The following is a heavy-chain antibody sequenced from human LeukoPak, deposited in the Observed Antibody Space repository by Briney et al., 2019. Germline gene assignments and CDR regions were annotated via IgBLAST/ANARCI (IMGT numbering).Heavy chain of an antibody. J-gene: IGHJ5*02. Sequence: ASVKVSCKASGYTFTSSGISWVRQAPGQGLEWMGWISAYNGDTNSAQKLQGRVSMTTDTSTNTAYMELRSLRSDDTAVYYCVRDPTAAASTDDWLDPWGQGTLVTVSS. D-gene: IGHD6-13*01. CDR1: GYTFTSSG. CDR2: ISAYNGDT. CDR3: VRDPTAAASTDDWLDP. V-gene: IGHV1-18*01.